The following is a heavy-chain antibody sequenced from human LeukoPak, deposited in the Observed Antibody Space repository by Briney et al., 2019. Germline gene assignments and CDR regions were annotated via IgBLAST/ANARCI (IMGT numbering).Heavy chain of an antibody. V-gene: IGHV4-59*08. J-gene: IGHJ4*02. D-gene: IGHD2-2*02. Sequence: SETLSPTCTVSGGSISNYYWTWIRQPPGKGLEWIGYIYYSGSTNYNPPLSSRVTISLDTSKNQFSLMLRSPTAADTAVYYCARRYTASPGERFDYWGQGTLVTVSS. CDR1: GGSISNYY. CDR2: IYYSGST. CDR3: ARRYTASPGERFDY.